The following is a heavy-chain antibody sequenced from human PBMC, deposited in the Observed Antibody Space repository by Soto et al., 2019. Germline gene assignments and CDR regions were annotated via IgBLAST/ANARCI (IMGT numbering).Heavy chain of an antibody. D-gene: IGHD3-10*01. CDR1: GFTFSSYG. CDR3: ARDQGSGKYYMDV. Sequence: QVQLVESGGGVVQPGRSLRLSCAASGFTFSSYGMHWVRQAPGKGLEWVAVIWYDGSNKYYADSVKGRFTISRDNSKNTLYLQMNSLRAEDTAVYYCARDQGSGKYYMDVWGKGTTVTVSS. CDR2: IWYDGSNK. V-gene: IGHV3-33*01. J-gene: IGHJ6*03.